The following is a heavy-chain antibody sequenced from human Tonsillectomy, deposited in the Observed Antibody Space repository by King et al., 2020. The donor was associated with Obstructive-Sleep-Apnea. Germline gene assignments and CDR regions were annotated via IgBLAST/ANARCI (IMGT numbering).Heavy chain of an antibody. D-gene: IGHD6-13*01. Sequence: DVQLVQSGGGLVKPGGSLRLSCAASGFTFSSYSMNWVRQAPGKGLEWVSSISSGSGYIYYADSVKGRFTISRDNAKNSLSLQMNSLRVEDTAVYYCASTLAAAAPFDYWGQGTLVTVSS. V-gene: IGHV3-21*01. CDR2: ISSGSGYI. CDR3: ASTLAAAAPFDY. CDR1: GFTFSSYS. J-gene: IGHJ4*02.